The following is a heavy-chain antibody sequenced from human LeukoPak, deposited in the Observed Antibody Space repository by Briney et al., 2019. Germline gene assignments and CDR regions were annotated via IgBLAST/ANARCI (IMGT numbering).Heavy chain of an antibody. CDR1: GYSFPSYW. J-gene: IGHJ3*02. CDR2: IYPGDSDT. Sequence: KGGESLKISCKGSGYSFPSYWIGWVRQTPGKGLEWMGIIYPGDSDTKYSPSFQGQVTISADKSSSTAYLQLSSLKASDTAVYYCARPDVSYYSDRGTSFDMWGQGTMVTVSS. D-gene: IGHD3-22*01. V-gene: IGHV5-51*01. CDR3: ARPDVSYYSDRGTSFDM.